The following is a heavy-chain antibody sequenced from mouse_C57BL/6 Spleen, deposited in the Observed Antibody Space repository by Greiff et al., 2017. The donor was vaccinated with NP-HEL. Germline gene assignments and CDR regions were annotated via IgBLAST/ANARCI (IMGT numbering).Heavy chain of an antibody. CDR2: IDPSDSYT. Sequence: QVQLQQPGAELVMPGASVKLSCKASGYTFTSYWMHWVKQRPGQVLEWIGEIDPSDSYTNYNQKFKGKSTLTVDKSSSTAYMQLSSLTSEDSAVYYCARSAAQAPFAYWGQGTLVTVSA. J-gene: IGHJ3*01. D-gene: IGHD3-2*02. CDR3: ARSAAQAPFAY. CDR1: GYTFTSYW. V-gene: IGHV1-69*01.